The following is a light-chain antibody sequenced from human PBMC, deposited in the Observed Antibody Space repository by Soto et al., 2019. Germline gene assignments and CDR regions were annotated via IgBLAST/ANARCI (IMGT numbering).Light chain of an antibody. CDR1: SSDIGHYDY. Sequence: QSVLTQPPSASGSPGQSVTISCTGTSSDIGHYDYVSWYQQHPGKAPKLMIYEVTKRPSGVPDRFSGSKSGNTASLTVSGLQAEDEADYYCSSYAGSNSFVFGTGTKVTVL. V-gene: IGLV2-8*01. CDR2: EVT. CDR3: SSYAGSNSFV. J-gene: IGLJ1*01.